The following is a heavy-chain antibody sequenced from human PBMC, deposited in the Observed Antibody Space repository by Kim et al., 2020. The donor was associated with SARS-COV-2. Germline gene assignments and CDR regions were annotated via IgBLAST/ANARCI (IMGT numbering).Heavy chain of an antibody. V-gene: IGHV3-23*03. Sequence: YADSVKGRYTISRDNSKNTLYLQMNSLGDEDTAVYYCAKDRRDHGDAFDIWGQGTMVTVSS. CDR3: AKDRRDHGDAFDI. J-gene: IGHJ3*02.